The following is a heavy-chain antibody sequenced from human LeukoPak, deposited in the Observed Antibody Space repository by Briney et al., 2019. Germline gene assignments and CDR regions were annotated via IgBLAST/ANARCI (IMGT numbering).Heavy chain of an antibody. Sequence: TVNVSCEVSIGTFSSYAIGWVRPAPGRGREWVGRIIPILGIANYAQKFQGRVTITTDKSTSTAYMELSSLRAEDTAVYYCARGGGDYDLLTGYPPLDYWGQGTLVTVSS. D-gene: IGHD3-9*01. J-gene: IGHJ4*02. CDR1: IGTFSSYA. CDR2: IIPILGIA. CDR3: ARGGGDYDLLTGYPPLDY. V-gene: IGHV1-69*04.